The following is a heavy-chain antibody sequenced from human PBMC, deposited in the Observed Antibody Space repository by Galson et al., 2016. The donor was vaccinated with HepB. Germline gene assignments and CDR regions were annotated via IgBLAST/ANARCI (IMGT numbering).Heavy chain of an antibody. J-gene: IGHJ4*02. D-gene: IGHD6-19*01. CDR3: ARHISVTGTRGFGS. V-gene: IGHV4/OR15-8*01. Sequence: SETLSLTCGVFGGSVSNNWWSWVRQSPGKGLDWIGEIYHDGRTHLKPSLQGRVAISIDKSENQVFLNLNSVTAADTAVYYCARHISVTGTRGFGSWGQGILVTVSS. CDR2: IYHDGRT. CDR1: GGSVSNNW.